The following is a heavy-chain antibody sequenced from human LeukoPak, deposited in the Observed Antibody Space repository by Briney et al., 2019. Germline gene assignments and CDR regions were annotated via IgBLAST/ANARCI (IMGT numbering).Heavy chain of an antibody. V-gene: IGHV1-2*02. Sequence: ASVKVSCKASGYTFTGYYMHWVRQAPGQGLEWMGWINPNSGGTNYAQKFQGRVTMTRDTSISTAYMELSRLRSDDTAVYYCARTDGWSLPNFDYWGQGTLVTVSS. J-gene: IGHJ4*02. CDR3: ARTDGWSLPNFDY. D-gene: IGHD6-19*01. CDR2: INPNSGGT. CDR1: GYTFTGYY.